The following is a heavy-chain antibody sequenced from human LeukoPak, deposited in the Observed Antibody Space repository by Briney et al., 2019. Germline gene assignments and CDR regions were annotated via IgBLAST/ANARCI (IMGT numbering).Heavy chain of an antibody. Sequence: PGGSLRLSCAASGFTFSSYGMHWVRQAPGKGLEWVAVISYDGSNKFYADSVKGRFTISRDNSTTTLYMQMNSLRAEDTAVYYCARDGYSGVIIAADGGPHGYWGQGTLVTVSS. J-gene: IGHJ4*02. CDR3: ARDGYSGVIIAADGGPHGY. D-gene: IGHD6-25*01. V-gene: IGHV3-30*19. CDR1: GFTFSSYG. CDR2: ISYDGSNK.